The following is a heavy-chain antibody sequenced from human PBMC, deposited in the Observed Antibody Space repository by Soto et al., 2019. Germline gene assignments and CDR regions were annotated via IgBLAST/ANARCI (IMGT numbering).Heavy chain of an antibody. CDR2: INHSGST. CDR1: GGSFSGYY. J-gene: IGHJ4*02. Sequence: SETLSLTCAVYGGSFSGYYWSWIRQPPGKGLEWIGEINHSGSTNYNPSLKSRVTISVDTSKNQFSLKLSSVTAADTAVYYCAVHSSSWYRVLSYGRMSYWGQGTLVTVSS. D-gene: IGHD6-13*01. V-gene: IGHV4-34*01. CDR3: AVHSSSWYRVLSYGRMSY.